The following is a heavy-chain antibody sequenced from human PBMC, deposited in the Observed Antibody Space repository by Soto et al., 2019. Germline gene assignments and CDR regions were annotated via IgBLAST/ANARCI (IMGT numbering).Heavy chain of an antibody. J-gene: IGHJ5*02. CDR3: AGVRGIAAAGRSHWFDP. CDR1: GGTFSSYA. V-gene: IGHV1-69*13. D-gene: IGHD6-13*01. CDR2: IIPIFGTA. Sequence: SVKVSCKASGGTFSSYAISWVRQAPGQGLEWTGGIIPIFGTANYAQKFQGRVTITADESTSTAYMELSSLRSEDTAVYYCAGVRGIAAAGRSHWFDPWGQGTLVTVSS.